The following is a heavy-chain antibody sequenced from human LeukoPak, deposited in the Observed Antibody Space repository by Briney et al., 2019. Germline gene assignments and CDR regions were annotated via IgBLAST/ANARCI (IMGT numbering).Heavy chain of an antibody. CDR1: GDSISRSTYY. J-gene: IGHJ4*02. CDR3: ARSSGTGTFSY. Sequence: SETLSLTCTVSGDSISRSTYYWAWIRQPPGKGLEWIGSVYYGRSPYFNPSLESRATISVDTSKNHFSLKMSSVTAADTAVYHCARSSGTGTFSYWGQGTLVTVSS. V-gene: IGHV4-39*02. D-gene: IGHD6-25*01. CDR2: VYYGRSP.